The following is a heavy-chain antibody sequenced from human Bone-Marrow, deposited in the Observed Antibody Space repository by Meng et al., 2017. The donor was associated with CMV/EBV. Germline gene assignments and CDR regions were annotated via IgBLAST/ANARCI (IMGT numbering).Heavy chain of an antibody. V-gene: IGHV4-34*01. D-gene: IGHD6-6*01. CDR2: INHSGST. Sequence: GSLRLSCAVYGGSFSGYYWSWIRQPPGKGLEWIGEINHSGSTNYNPSLKSRVTISVDTSKNQFSLKLSSVTAADTAVYCCARGWSIAARPYYYYYGMDVWGQGTTVTVSS. CDR3: ARGWSIAARPYYYYYGMDV. CDR1: GGSFSGYY. J-gene: IGHJ6*02.